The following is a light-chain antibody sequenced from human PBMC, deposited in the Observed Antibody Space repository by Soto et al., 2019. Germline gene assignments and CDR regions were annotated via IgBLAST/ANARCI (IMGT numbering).Light chain of an antibody. V-gene: IGKV1-5*01. CDR1: QSISSW. CDR3: QPYNSPWT. CDR2: DAS. Sequence: DIQMTQSPSTLSASVGDRVTITCRASQSISSWLAWYQQNPGKAPKLLIYDASSFESGVPSRFSGSGSGTEFTLTISSLQPDDFATYYCQPYNSPWTFGQGTKVEIK. J-gene: IGKJ1*01.